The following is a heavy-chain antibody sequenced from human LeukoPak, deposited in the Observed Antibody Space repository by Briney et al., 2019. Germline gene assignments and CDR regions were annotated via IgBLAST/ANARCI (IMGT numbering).Heavy chain of an antibody. J-gene: IGHJ4*02. D-gene: IGHD6-19*01. V-gene: IGHV1-2*02. CDR1: GYTFTGYY. CDR3: AGAGGIAVAGDY. Sequence: ASVKVSCKASGYTFTGYYMHWVRQAPGQGLEWMGWINPNSGGTNYAQKFQGRVTITRDTSASTAYMELSSLRSEDTAVYYCAGAGGIAVAGDYWGQGTLVTVSS. CDR2: INPNSGGT.